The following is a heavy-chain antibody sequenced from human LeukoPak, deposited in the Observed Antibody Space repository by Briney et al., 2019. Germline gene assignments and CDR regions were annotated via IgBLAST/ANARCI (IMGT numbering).Heavy chain of an antibody. Sequence: YPSETLSLTCTVSGGSISSYYWSWIRQPPGKGLEWIGYIYYSGSTNYNPSLKSRVTISVDTSKNQFSLKLSSVTAADTAVYYCARDNGYSYGQPYFDYWGQGTLVTVSS. CDR3: ARDNGYSYGQPYFDY. V-gene: IGHV4-59*01. D-gene: IGHD5-18*01. J-gene: IGHJ4*02. CDR2: IYYSGST. CDR1: GGSISSYY.